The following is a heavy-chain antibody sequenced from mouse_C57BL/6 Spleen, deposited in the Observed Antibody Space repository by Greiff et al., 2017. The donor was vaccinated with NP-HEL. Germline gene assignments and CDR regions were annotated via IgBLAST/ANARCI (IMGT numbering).Heavy chain of an antibody. CDR1: GYSITSGYY. CDR2: ISYDGSN. D-gene: IGHD4-1*01. J-gene: IGHJ1*03. CDR3: ARTGTRWYFDV. V-gene: IGHV3-6*01. Sequence: VQLKESGPGLVKPSQSLSLTCSVTGYSITSGYYWNWIRRFPGNKLEWMGYISYDGSNNYNPSLKNRISITRDTSKNQFFLKLNSVTTEDTATYYCARTGTRWYFDVWGTGTTVTVSS.